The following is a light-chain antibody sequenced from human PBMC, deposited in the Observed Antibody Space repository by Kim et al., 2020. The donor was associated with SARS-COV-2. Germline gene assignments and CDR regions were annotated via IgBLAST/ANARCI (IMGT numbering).Light chain of an antibody. V-gene: IGKV3-20*01. CDR3: HQYGSLPRT. J-gene: IGKJ1*01. CDR2: GAS. Sequence: EVVLTQSPGTMSLSPGERAILSCRASQSIRSSYFASFQQKPGQPPRLLIYGASSRATGFPDRFSGTGSGTDFTLTINRLEPEDSALYFCHQYGSLPRTFGQGTKVDIK. CDR1: QSIRSSY.